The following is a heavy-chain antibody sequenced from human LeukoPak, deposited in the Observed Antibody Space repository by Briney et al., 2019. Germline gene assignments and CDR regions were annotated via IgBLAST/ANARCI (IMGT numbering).Heavy chain of an antibody. J-gene: IGHJ3*01. D-gene: IGHD2-15*01. Sequence: PGGSLRLSCVASGFIFSSYGMHWVRQAPGKGLEWVALIWYDGGKKYYTDSVRGRFTISRDNSKNTLYLQMDSLRAEDTAVYYCVRYCNGGSCYRAAFDVWGPGTMVTVSS. CDR2: IWYDGGKK. V-gene: IGHV3-33*01. CDR3: VRYCNGGSCYRAAFDV. CDR1: GFIFSSYG.